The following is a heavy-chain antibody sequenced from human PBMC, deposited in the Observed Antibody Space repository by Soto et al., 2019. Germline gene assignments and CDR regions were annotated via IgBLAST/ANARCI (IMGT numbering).Heavy chain of an antibody. V-gene: IGHV3-30*03. CDR2: ISRDGRTT. CDR1: GFTVSSYG. Sequence: QVHLEESGGGVVQPGRSLRLSCAVSGFTVSSYGMHWVRQAPGKGLEWVAVISRDGRTTFYADSVKGRFTISKDNSRNILFLEMNSLRDDDMAVYYCTGEVASGYWGQGTLVTVSS. CDR3: TGEVASGY. D-gene: IGHD2-8*02. J-gene: IGHJ4*02.